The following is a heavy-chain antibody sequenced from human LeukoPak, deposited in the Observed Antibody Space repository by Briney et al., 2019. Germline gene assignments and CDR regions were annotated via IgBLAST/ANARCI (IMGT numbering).Heavy chain of an antibody. CDR2: ISHDGGND. J-gene: IGHJ6*04. V-gene: IGHV3-30*01. CDR3: ARVAATTFYHHFYMGV. Sequence: GGSLRLSCAASGFTFRSHIMVWVRQAPGKGLEWVALISHDGGNDYYVDSVKGRFTVSRDTSNNTLSLKMNSLRAEDTAVYFCARVAATTFYHHFYMGVWGKGTTVTVSS. CDR1: GFTFRSHI. D-gene: IGHD4-11*01.